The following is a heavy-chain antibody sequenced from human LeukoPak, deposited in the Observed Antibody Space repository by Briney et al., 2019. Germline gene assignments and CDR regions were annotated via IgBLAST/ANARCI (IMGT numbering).Heavy chain of an antibody. J-gene: IGHJ3*02. Sequence: ASVKVSCKASGGTFSSYAISGVRQAPGQGLEWMGRIIPIFGTANYAQKFQGRVTITTDESTSTAYMELSSLRSEDTAVYYCARAGYSYAQDAFDIWGQGTMVTVSS. CDR3: ARAGYSYAQDAFDI. D-gene: IGHD5-18*01. V-gene: IGHV1-69*05. CDR2: IIPIFGTA. CDR1: GGTFSSYA.